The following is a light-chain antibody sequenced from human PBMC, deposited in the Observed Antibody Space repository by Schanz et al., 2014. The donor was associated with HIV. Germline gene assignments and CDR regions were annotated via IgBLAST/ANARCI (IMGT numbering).Light chain of an antibody. CDR2: AVS. V-gene: IGLV2-14*03. J-gene: IGLJ3*02. CDR3: SSYTARTTWV. CDR1: TSDVGGYKL. Sequence: QSALTQPASVSGSPGQSITISCTGTTSDVGGYKLVSWYQQHPGKAPKLIIFAVSDRPSGVSDRFSGSKSGNTASLTISGLQTEDEADYYCSSYTARTTWVFGGGTKLTVL.